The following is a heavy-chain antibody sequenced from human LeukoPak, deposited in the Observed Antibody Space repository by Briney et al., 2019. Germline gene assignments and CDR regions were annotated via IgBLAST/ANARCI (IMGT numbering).Heavy chain of an antibody. CDR3: ARAGEEYTSTWYGAY. CDR2: ISPNSGGT. D-gene: IGHD6-13*01. J-gene: IGHJ4*02. Sequence: GASVKVSCKASGYTFTGYYIHWVRQAPGQALEWMGGISPNSGGTNYVQKFQGRVTMTRDTSISTAYMELTRLTSDDTAMYYCARAGEEYTSTWYGAYWGQGTLVTVSS. V-gene: IGHV1-2*02. CDR1: GYTFTGYY.